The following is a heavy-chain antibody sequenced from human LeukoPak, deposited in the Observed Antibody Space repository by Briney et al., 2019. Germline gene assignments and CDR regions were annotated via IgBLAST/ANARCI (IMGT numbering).Heavy chain of an antibody. CDR1: GGSISSYY. CDR3: ARDTGNWFDP. J-gene: IGHJ5*02. CDR2: IYYSGST. V-gene: IGHV4-59*01. D-gene: IGHD1-14*01. Sequence: SETLSLTCTVSGGSISSYYWSWIRQPPGKGLEWIGYIYYSGSTNYNPSLKSRVTISVDTSKNQFSLKLSSVTAADTAVYYCARDTGNWFDPWGQGTLVTVSS.